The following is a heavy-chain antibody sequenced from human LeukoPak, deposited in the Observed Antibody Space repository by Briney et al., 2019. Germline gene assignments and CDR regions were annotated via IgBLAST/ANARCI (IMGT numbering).Heavy chain of an antibody. CDR1: GYTLTELS. D-gene: IGHD3-10*01. V-gene: IGHV1-24*01. J-gene: IGHJ3*02. Sequence: SVKVSCKVSGYTLTELSMHWVRQAPGKGLEWMGGFDPEDGETIYAQKFQGRVTMTRNTSISTAYMELSSLRSEDTAVYYCARVMVRGVPSAANIWGQGTMVTVSS. CDR3: ARVMVRGVPSAANI. CDR2: FDPEDGET.